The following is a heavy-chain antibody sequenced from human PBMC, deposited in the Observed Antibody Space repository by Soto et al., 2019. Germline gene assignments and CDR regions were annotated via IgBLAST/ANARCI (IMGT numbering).Heavy chain of an antibody. V-gene: IGHV3-30*18. Sequence: PGGSLRLSCAASGFTFSSYGMHWVRQAPGKGLEWVAVISYDGSNKYYADSVKGRFTISRDNSKNTLYLQMNSLRAEDTAVYYCAKDLGLEYSSSSFQDYWGQGTLVTVSS. CDR1: GFTFSSYG. J-gene: IGHJ4*02. D-gene: IGHD6-6*01. CDR2: ISYDGSNK. CDR3: AKDLGLEYSSSSFQDY.